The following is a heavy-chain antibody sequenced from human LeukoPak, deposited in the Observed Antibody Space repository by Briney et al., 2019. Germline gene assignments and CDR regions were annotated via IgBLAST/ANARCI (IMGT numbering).Heavy chain of an antibody. CDR2: ISSSSSYI. CDR1: GFTFSSYS. Sequence: GGSLRLSCAASGFTFSSYSMNWVRQAPGKGLEWVSSISSSSSYIYYADSVKGRFTISRDNAKNSLYLQMNSLRAEDTAVYYCVSFGYCSGGSCFDYWGQGTLVTVSS. J-gene: IGHJ4*02. V-gene: IGHV3-21*01. CDR3: VSFGYCSGGSCFDY. D-gene: IGHD2-15*01.